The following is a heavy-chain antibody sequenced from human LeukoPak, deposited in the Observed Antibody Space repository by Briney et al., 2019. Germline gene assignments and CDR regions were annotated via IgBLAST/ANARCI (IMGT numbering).Heavy chain of an antibody. Sequence: PSETLSLTCTVSGGSISSYYWSWIRQPPGKGLELIGHIYYTGTTYYNPSLNSRVTISLDTSRNQFSLRLTSVTAADTAVYYCARFSSDCSTASCYLTYWGQGTLVTVSS. CDR2: IYYTGTT. V-gene: IGHV4-59*01. J-gene: IGHJ4*02. CDR3: ARFSSDCSTASCYLTY. D-gene: IGHD2-2*01. CDR1: GGSISSYY.